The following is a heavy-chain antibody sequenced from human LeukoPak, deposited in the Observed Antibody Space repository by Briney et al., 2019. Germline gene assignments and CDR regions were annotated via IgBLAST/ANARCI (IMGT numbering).Heavy chain of an antibody. V-gene: IGHV4-34*01. Sequence: SETLSLTCAVYGGSFSGYYWSWIRQPPGKGLEWIGEINHSGSTNYNPSLKSRVTISVDTSKNQFSLKLSSVTAADTAVYYCARGPSHGSGSYHANRGADYWGQGTLVTVSS. J-gene: IGHJ4*02. CDR1: GGSFSGYY. D-gene: IGHD3-10*01. CDR3: ARGPSHGSGSYHANRGADY. CDR2: INHSGST.